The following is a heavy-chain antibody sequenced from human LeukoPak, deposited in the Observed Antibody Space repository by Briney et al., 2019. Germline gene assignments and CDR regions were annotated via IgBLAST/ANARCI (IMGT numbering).Heavy chain of an antibody. D-gene: IGHD6-19*01. J-gene: IGHJ4*02. CDR2: IYYSGST. Sequence: SETLSLTCTVSGGSISSYYWSWIRQPPGKGLEWIGYIYYSGSTNYNPSLKSRVTISVDTSKNQFSLKLSSVTAADTAVYYCASGWYFGHSYYFDYRGQGTLVTVSS. V-gene: IGHV4-59*01. CDR1: GGSISSYY. CDR3: ASGWYFGHSYYFDY.